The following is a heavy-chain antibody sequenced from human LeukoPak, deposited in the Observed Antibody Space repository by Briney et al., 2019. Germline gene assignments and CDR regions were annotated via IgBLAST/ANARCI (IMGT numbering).Heavy chain of an antibody. CDR1: GGTFSSYA. V-gene: IGHV1-69*13. J-gene: IGHJ6*03. D-gene: IGHD4-17*01. Sequence: ASVKVSCKASGGTFSSYAISWVRQAPGQGLEWMGGIIPIFGTANYAQKFQGRVTITADESTSTAYMELSSLRSEDTAVYYCARGGSYGDHYYYYYYMDVWGKGTTVTVSS. CDR2: IIPIFGTA. CDR3: ARGGSYGDHYYYYYYMDV.